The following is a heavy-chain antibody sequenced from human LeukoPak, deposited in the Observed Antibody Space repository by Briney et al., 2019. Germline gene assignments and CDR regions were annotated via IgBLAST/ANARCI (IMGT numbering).Heavy chain of an antibody. V-gene: IGHV3-48*03. D-gene: IGHD3-10*01. CDR1: GFTFSSYE. Sequence: GGSLRLSCAASGFTFSSYEMNWVRQAPGKGLEWVSYISSSGSSIYYADSVKGRFTISRDNSKNTLYLQMNSLRAEDTAVYYCAKGPRLWFGVTYYYYMDVWGKRTTVTISS. J-gene: IGHJ6*03. CDR2: ISSSGSSI. CDR3: AKGPRLWFGVTYYYYMDV.